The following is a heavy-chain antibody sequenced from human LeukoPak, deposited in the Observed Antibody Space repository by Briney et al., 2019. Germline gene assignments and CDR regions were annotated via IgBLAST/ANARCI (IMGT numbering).Heavy chain of an antibody. J-gene: IGHJ4*02. Sequence: GRSLRLSCAASGFTFSNYAMHWVRQTPGKGLEYVSGITTLGGHTDYADSVKGRFTISRDNSQNTLYLQMTSLRPEDTAVYYCVTGLYYDSSGYFPYWGQGTLVTVSS. V-gene: IGHV3-64D*09. CDR1: GFTFSNYA. CDR2: ITTLGGHT. D-gene: IGHD3-22*01. CDR3: VTGLYYDSSGYFPY.